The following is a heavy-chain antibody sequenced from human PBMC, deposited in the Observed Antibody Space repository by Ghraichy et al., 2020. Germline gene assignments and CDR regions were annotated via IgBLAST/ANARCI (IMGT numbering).Heavy chain of an antibody. D-gene: IGHD4-17*01. CDR1: GYTLTELS. J-gene: IGHJ1*01. Sequence: ASVKVSCKVSGYTLTELSMHWVRQAPGKGLEWMGGFDPEDGETIYAQKFQGRVTMTEDTSTDTAYMELSSLRSEDTAVYYCATQSRSYGDYPYFQHWGQGTLVTVSS. CDR3: ATQSRSYGDYPYFQH. CDR2: FDPEDGET. V-gene: IGHV1-24*01.